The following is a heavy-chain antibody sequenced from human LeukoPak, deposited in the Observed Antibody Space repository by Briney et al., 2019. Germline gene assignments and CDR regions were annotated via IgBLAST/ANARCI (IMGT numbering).Heavy chain of an antibody. D-gene: IGHD3-9*01. CDR2: ISLSSSSI. CDR3: ARATSDNILTGYYSP. Sequence: PGGSLRLSCAASGFTFSHYGMHWVRQAPGKGLEWVSYISLSSSSIYYADSLKGRFTISRDNAKNSLYLQMNSLRAEDTAVYYCARATSDNILTGYYSPWGQGTLVTVSS. V-gene: IGHV3-48*01. J-gene: IGHJ5*02. CDR1: GFTFSHYG.